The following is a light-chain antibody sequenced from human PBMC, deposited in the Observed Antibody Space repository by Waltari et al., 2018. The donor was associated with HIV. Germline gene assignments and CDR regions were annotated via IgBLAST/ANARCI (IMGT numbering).Light chain of an antibody. CDR3: SSYADSDTPVE. CDR1: RSDVGASTY. Sequence: QSALAQPPSASGSAGQSVTISCTGTRSDVGASTYVSWYQQHPGKSPKLIIYDVTKRPSGVPDRFSGSKSGNTASLTVSGLQGEDEADYYCSSYADSDTPVEFGGGTKLTVL. CDR2: DVT. V-gene: IGLV2-8*01. J-gene: IGLJ2*01.